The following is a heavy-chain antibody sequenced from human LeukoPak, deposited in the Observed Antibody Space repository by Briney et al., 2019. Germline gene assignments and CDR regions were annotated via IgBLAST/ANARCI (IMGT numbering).Heavy chain of an antibody. CDR2: ISSSSIYI. Sequence: GGSLRLSCAASGFTFSSHSMNWIRQAPGKGLQWVSSISSSSIYIYYADSVRGRFTISRDNPKNSLYLQMNSLRGEDTAVYYCARGDGATPPDVFDIWGQGTMVTVSS. J-gene: IGHJ3*02. CDR3: ARGDGATPPDVFDI. CDR1: GFTFSSHS. D-gene: IGHD3-10*01. V-gene: IGHV3-21*01.